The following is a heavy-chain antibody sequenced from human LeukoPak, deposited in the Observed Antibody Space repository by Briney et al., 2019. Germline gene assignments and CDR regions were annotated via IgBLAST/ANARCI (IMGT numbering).Heavy chain of an antibody. Sequence: ASVKVSCKASGYTFTSYDINWVRQATGQGLEWMGWMNPNSGNTGYAQKFQGRVTMTRNTSISTAYMELSSLRSEDTAVYYSASESGSYYRAFDIWGQGTMVTVPS. V-gene: IGHV1-8*01. J-gene: IGHJ3*02. CDR2: MNPNSGNT. D-gene: IGHD1-26*01. CDR1: GYTFTSYD. CDR3: ASESGSYYRAFDI.